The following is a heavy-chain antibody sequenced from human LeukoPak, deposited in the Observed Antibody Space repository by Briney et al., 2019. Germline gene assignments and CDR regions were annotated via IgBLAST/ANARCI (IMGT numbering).Heavy chain of an antibody. CDR3: AAPHQLPWHFQH. D-gene: IGHD2-2*01. J-gene: IGHJ1*01. CDR1: GYSISSGYY. CDR2: IYHSGST. V-gene: IGHV4-38-2*02. Sequence: SESLSLTCTVSGYSISSGYYWGWIRQPPGKGLEWIGSIYHSGSTYYNPSLKSRVTISVDRSKNQFSLKLSSVTAADTAVYYCAAPHQLPWHFQHWGQGTLVTVSS.